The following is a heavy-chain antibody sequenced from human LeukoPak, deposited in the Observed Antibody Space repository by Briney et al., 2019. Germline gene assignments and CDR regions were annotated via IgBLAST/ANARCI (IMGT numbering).Heavy chain of an antibody. CDR1: GFTFSSYA. Sequence: GGSLRLSCAASGFTFSSYAMSWVRQAPGKGLEWVSAISGSGGSTYYADSVKGRFTIPRDNSKNTLYLQMNSLRAEDTAVYYCAKDRVAAAGTEYFQHWGQGTLVTVSS. CDR2: ISGSGGST. J-gene: IGHJ1*01. V-gene: IGHV3-23*01. CDR3: AKDRVAAAGTEYFQH. D-gene: IGHD6-13*01.